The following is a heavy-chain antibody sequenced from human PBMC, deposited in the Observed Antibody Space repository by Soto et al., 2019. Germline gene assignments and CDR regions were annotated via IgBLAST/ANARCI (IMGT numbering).Heavy chain of an antibody. CDR2: IYSGGST. Sequence: PGGSLRLSCAASGFTVSTKYMSWVRQAPGKGLEWVSVIYSGGSTFYADSVRGRFTISRDNAKNTVNLQMNSLRAEDTAVYYCARDPFAADYCGQGTLVTVSS. CDR3: ARDPFAADY. J-gene: IGHJ4*02. V-gene: IGHV3-66*01. CDR1: GFTVSTKY.